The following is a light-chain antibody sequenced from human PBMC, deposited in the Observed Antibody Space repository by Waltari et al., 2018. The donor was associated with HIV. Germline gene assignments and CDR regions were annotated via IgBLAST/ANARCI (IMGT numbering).Light chain of an antibody. V-gene: IGLV2-23*02. CDR2: EVT. J-gene: IGLJ1*01. Sequence: QSALTQPASVSGSPGQSIAIPCTGTSRNVGSDELVSWYQQHPGEAPKLNICEVTKRPSGFSTRFSGSKSVNTASLTISGLQAEDEADYYCCSCPRSGIRYVFGTGTKVTVL. CDR3: CSCPRSGIRYV. CDR1: SRNVGSDEL.